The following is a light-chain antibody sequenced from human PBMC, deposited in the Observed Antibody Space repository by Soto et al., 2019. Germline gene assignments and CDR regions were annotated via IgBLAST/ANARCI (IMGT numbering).Light chain of an antibody. CDR1: QSIVRSY. CDR2: VAS. CDR3: QQYGSSPST. Sequence: EIVLTQSPGTLSLSPGERATLSCRASQSIVRSYLAWYQQKPGQDPRPLIYVASSSATGIPDRFSGSGSGTDFTLTIRRLEPEDFAVYYCQQYGSSPSTCGQGTKLEIK. V-gene: IGKV3-20*01. J-gene: IGKJ2*01.